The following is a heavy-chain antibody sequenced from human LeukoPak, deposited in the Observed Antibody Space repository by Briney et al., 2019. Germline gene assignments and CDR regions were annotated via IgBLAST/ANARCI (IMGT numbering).Heavy chain of an antibody. J-gene: IGHJ4*02. V-gene: IGHV1-2*02. CDR1: GYIFTGYY. D-gene: IGHD2-21*02. CDR2: INPNSGDT. Sequence: ASAKVSRNASGYIFTGYYMYWVRQSPGQGLEWMGWINPNSGDTNYAQKFHGRVTMTRDTSITTVYMELSRLRSDDTAVYYCVRYPGGDYPTDYWGQGTLATVSS. CDR3: VRYPGGDYPTDY.